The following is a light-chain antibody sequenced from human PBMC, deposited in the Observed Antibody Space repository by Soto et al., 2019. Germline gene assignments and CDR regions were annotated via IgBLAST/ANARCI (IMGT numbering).Light chain of an antibody. V-gene: IGLV2-8*01. Sequence: LTQPPSASGSPGQSVTISCIGTSSDVGRYNYVSWYQHHPGKAPKLIIYEVTKRPSGVPDRFSGSKSGNTASLTVSGLQADDEADYYCNSYVGSNNYVFGTG. CDR3: NSYVGSNNYV. J-gene: IGLJ1*01. CDR2: EVT. CDR1: SSDVGRYNY.